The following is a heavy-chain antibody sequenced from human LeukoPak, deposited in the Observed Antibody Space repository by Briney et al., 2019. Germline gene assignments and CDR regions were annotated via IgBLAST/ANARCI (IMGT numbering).Heavy chain of an antibody. J-gene: IGHJ6*02. Sequence: GGSLGLSCAASGFALSSHWMTWVRQVPGRGPEWVANVNRDGSETYYLDSVKGRFTISKDNAKNSLYLQMNSLRAEDTALYHCARNNGMDVWGQGTTVIVSS. V-gene: IGHV3-7*03. CDR1: GFALSSHW. CDR3: ARNNGMDV. CDR2: VNRDGSET.